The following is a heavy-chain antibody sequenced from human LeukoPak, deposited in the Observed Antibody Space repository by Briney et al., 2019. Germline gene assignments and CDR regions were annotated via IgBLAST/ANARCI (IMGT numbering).Heavy chain of an antibody. D-gene: IGHD3-22*01. CDR2: IRGDGGST. V-gene: IGHV3-43*02. J-gene: IGHJ3*02. Sequence: PGGSLRLSCAASGFTFDDYAMHWVRQAPGKGLEWVSLIRGDGGSTYYADSVKGRFTISRDNSKNSLYLQMNSLRTEDTALYYCAKDRPPYYYDSSGIDAFDIWGQGTMVTVSS. CDR3: AKDRPPYYYDSSGIDAFDI. CDR1: GFTFDDYA.